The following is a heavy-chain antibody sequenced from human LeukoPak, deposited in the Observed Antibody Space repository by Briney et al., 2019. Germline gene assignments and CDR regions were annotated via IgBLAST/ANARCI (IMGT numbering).Heavy chain of an antibody. CDR1: GFTFSSYG. D-gene: IGHD1-20*01. CDR3: ARDQEPDNNWNDVGGWFDP. V-gene: IGHV3-30*19. Sequence: GGSLRLSCAASGFTFSSYGMHWVRQAPGKGLEWVAVISYDGSNKYYADSVKGRFTISRDNSKNTLYLQMNSLRAEDTAVYYCARDQEPDNNWNDVGGWFDPWGQGTLVTVSS. J-gene: IGHJ5*02. CDR2: ISYDGSNK.